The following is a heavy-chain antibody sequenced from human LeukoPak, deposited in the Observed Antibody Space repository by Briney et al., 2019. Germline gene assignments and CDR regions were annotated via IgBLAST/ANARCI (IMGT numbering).Heavy chain of an antibody. CDR1: GGSFSGYY. Sequence: ASETLSLTCAVYGGSFSGYYWSWIRQPPGKGLEWIGEINHSGSTNYNPSLKSRVTISVDTSKNQFSLKLSSVTAADTAVYYCARIPPGVRGVTSLLLWGQGTLVTVSS. V-gene: IGHV4-34*01. D-gene: IGHD3-10*02. CDR3: ARIPPGVRGVTSLLL. J-gene: IGHJ4*02. CDR2: INHSGST.